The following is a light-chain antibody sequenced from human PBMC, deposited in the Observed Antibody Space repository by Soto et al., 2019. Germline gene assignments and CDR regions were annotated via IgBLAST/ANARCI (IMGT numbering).Light chain of an antibody. V-gene: IGLV2-14*01. CDR1: SSDVGGYNY. CDR3: SSYTRSSTVL. J-gene: IGLJ2*01. Sequence: QSVLTQPPSASGTPGQRITISCTGTSSDVGGYNYVSWYQQHPGKAPKFMIYEVSNRPSGVSTRFSGSKSGNTASLTISGLQAEDEADYYCSSYTRSSTVLFGGGTKLTVL. CDR2: EVS.